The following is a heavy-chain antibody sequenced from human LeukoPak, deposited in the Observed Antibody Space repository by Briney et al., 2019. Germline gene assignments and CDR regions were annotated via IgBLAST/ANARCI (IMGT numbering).Heavy chain of an antibody. CDR1: GGSISSYY. CDR3: ARLLRYSSSWYYFDY. CDR2: IYYSGST. J-gene: IGHJ4*02. Sequence: ASETLSLICTVSGGSISSYYWSWIRQPPGKGLEWIGYIYYSGSTNYNPSLKSRVTISVDTSKNQFSLKLSSVTAADTAVYYCARLLRYSSSWYYFDYWGQGTLVTVSS. D-gene: IGHD6-13*01. V-gene: IGHV4-59*08.